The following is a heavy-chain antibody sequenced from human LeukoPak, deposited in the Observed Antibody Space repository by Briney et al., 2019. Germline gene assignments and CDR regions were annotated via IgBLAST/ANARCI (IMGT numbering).Heavy chain of an antibody. J-gene: IGHJ4*02. D-gene: IGHD1-26*01. Sequence: PGGSLRLSCAASGFTFSHYALHWVRQAPGKGLEWVAIISYDGSNKYYADSVKGRFTISRDNSKNTLYLQMNSLRTEDMAVYSCATTPSSGSFPYYFDYWGQGTLVTVSS. CDR1: GFTFSHYA. CDR3: ATTPSSGSFPYYFDY. V-gene: IGHV3-30*14. CDR2: ISYDGSNK.